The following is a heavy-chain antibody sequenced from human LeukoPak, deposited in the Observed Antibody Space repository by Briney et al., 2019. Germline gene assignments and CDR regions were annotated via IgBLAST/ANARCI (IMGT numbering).Heavy chain of an antibody. CDR2: MDPKSGNT. D-gene: IGHD3-10*01. CDR1: GYTFTIDD. CDR3: ARYGADTVGSGDAFDM. V-gene: IGHV1-8*01. Sequence: ASVTVSCKASGYTFTIDDINWVRRATGQGREWMGWMDPKSGNTGYAQKFQGRVTMTRNIAISTAYLEISSLRPEDTAVYYCARYGADTVGSGDAFDMWGQGTMVIVSS. J-gene: IGHJ3*02.